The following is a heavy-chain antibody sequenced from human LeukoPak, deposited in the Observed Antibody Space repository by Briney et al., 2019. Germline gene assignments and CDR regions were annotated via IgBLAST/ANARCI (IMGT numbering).Heavy chain of an antibody. CDR1: GFTVSNNY. D-gene: IGHD6-6*01. CDR3: ASLSLGHY. V-gene: IGHV3-53*01. Sequence: GGSLRLSCAASGFTVSNNYMSWVRQAPGKGLEWVSVIYSGGSTYYADSVKGRFTISRDTSKNTLSLQMSSLRAEDTAVYYCASLSLGHYWGQGTLVTVSS. CDR2: IYSGGST. J-gene: IGHJ4*02.